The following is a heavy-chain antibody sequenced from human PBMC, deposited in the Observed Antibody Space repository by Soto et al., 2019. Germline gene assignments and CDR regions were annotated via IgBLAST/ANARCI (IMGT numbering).Heavy chain of an antibody. V-gene: IGHV3-53*01. CDR3: ATWHLQEHAYDI. Sequence: DVQLVASGGGLIQPGASLRLSCAAFGFTVSGQKYVAWVRQAPGKGLEWVSALYDLDGTYYADSVKGRFTTSSDSSRTTVYLQMNSLRPDDTAVYSCATWHLQEHAYDIWGQGTMVTVSS. D-gene: IGHD1-1*01. CDR2: LYDLDGT. CDR1: GFTVSGQKY. J-gene: IGHJ3*02.